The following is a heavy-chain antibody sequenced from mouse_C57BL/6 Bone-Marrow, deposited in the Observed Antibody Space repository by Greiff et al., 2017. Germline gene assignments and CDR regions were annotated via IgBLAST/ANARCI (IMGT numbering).Heavy chain of an antibody. Sequence: EVMLVESGGGLVKPGGSLKLSCAASGFTFSSYAMSWVRQTPEKRLEWVATISDGGSYTYYPDNVKGRFTISRDNAKNNLYLQMSHLKSEDTAMYYCARDLNYYGRGYFDYWGQGTTLTVSS. D-gene: IGHD1-1*01. CDR3: ARDLNYYGRGYFDY. J-gene: IGHJ2*01. V-gene: IGHV5-4*01. CDR1: GFTFSSYA. CDR2: ISDGGSYT.